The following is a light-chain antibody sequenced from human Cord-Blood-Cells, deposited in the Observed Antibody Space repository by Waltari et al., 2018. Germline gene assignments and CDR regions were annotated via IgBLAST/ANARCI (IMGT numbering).Light chain of an antibody. J-gene: IGKJ4*01. V-gene: IGKV3-15*01. CDR1: QSVSSN. CDR3: QQYNNWPALT. Sequence: ELVMTQSPAPLSVSPGERATLPCRASQSVSSNLAWYPQKPGQAPRLLIYGASTRATGIPARFSGSGSGTEFTLTISSLQSEDFAVYYCQQYNNWPALTFGGGTKVEIK. CDR2: GAS.